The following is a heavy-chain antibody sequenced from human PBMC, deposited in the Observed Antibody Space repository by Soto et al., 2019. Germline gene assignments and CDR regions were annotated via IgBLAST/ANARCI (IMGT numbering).Heavy chain of an antibody. CDR1: GYTFTSYG. V-gene: IGHV1-18*01. Sequence: QVHLVQSGAEVKKPGASVKVSCKASGYTFTSYGITWVRQAPGQGLEWMGWISAHNGNTDYAQKPQGRVIVTRDTSPSPASMELSSLISDNTAVYYCARGRYGDYWGQGALVTVSS. D-gene: IGHD1-1*01. J-gene: IGHJ4*02. CDR2: ISAHNGNT. CDR3: ARGRYGDY.